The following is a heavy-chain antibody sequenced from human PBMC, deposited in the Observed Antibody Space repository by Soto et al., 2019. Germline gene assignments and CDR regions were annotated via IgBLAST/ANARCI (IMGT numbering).Heavy chain of an antibody. CDR3: TSLPHCSGGSCYSGGFDY. CDR2: IRSKANSYAT. Sequence: GGSLRLSCAASGFTFSGSAMHWVRQASGKGLEWVGRIRSKANSYATAYAASVKGRFTISRDDSKNTAYLQMNSLKTEDTAVYYCTSLPHCSGGSCYSGGFDYWGQGTLVTVSS. J-gene: IGHJ4*02. D-gene: IGHD2-15*01. V-gene: IGHV3-73*01. CDR1: GFTFSGSA.